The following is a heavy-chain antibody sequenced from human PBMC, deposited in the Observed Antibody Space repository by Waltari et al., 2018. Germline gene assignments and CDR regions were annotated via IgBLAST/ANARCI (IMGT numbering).Heavy chain of an antibody. J-gene: IGHJ6*02. D-gene: IGHD6-13*01. CDR3: ARPYSSSWYGTYYYYGMDV. V-gene: IGHV3-7*01. CDR2: IKQDGREK. CDR1: GFTFSSYW. Sequence: EVQLVESGGGLVQPGGSLRLSCAASGFTFSSYWMSWVRQAPGKGLEWVANIKQDGREKNYGDSVKGRFTISRDNAKNTLYLQMNSLRAEDTAVYYCARPYSSSWYGTYYYYGMDVWGQGTTVTVSS.